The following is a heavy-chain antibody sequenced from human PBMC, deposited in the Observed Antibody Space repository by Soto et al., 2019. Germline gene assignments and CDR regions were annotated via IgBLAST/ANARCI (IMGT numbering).Heavy chain of an antibody. D-gene: IGHD2-21*01. J-gene: IGHJ4*02. Sequence: EVQLLESGGGLIQPGGSLRLSCEASGFTFSNYGMTWVRLAPGKGLEWVSTISGSGGRTFCADPVKGRFTISRDNSKNTLYLQMKSLRAEDTAVYYCAKEMIASTLADFFDYWGQGTLVTVSS. CDR3: AKEMIASTLADFFDY. CDR1: GFTFSNYG. CDR2: ISGSGGRT. V-gene: IGHV3-23*01.